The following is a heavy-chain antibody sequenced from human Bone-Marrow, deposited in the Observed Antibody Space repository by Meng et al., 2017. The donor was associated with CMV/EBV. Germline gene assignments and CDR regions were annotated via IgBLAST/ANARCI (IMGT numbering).Heavy chain of an antibody. J-gene: IGHJ4*02. CDR2: IYPGDSDT. CDR1: GYRFTNYW. CDR3: ANLNGQMAAHF. D-gene: IGHD2-8*01. Sequence: KVSCKASGYRFTNYWIGWVRQMPGKGLECMGIIYPGDSDTRYSPSFQGQVTISADKSITTAYLQWSSLKASDTAMYYWANLNGQMAAHFWGQGTLVTVSS. V-gene: IGHV5-51*01.